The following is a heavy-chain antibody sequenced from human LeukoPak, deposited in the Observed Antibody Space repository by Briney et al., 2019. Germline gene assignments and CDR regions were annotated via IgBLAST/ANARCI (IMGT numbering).Heavy chain of an antibody. V-gene: IGHV4-31*03. CDR1: GGSISSGGYY. CDR2: IYYSGST. CDR3: ARTRYYDSSGSYYFDY. J-gene: IGHJ4*02. D-gene: IGHD3-22*01. Sequence: SQTLSLTCTVSGGSISSGGYYWSWIRQHPGKGLEWIGYIYYSGSTYYNPSLKSRVTISVDTSKNQFSLKLSSVTAADTAVYYCARTRYYDSSGSYYFDYWGQGTLVTVSS.